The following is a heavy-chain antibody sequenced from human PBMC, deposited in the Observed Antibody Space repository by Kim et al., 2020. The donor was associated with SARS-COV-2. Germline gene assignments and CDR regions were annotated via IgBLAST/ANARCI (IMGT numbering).Heavy chain of an antibody. J-gene: IGHJ4*02. V-gene: IGHV3-30*04. CDR3: ARDLGI. Sequence: GGSLRLSCAASGFTFSSYAMHWVRQAPGKGLEWVAVISYDGSNKYYADSVKGRFTISRDNSKNTLYLQMNSLRAEDTAVYYCARDLGIWGQGSLVTVSS. CDR2: ISYDGSNK. CDR1: GFTFSSYA.